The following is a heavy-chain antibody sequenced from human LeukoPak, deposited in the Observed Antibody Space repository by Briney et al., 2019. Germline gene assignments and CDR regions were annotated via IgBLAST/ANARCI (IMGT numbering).Heavy chain of an antibody. J-gene: IGHJ4*02. CDR1: GGSISNYY. CDR3: ARWYSSSWYGNYFDY. D-gene: IGHD6-13*01. CDR2: ISYSGST. Sequence: SETLSLTCTVSGGSISNYYWSWIRQPPGKGLEWIGYISYSGSTNYNPSLRSRVTISVDTSKNQFSLKLSSVTAADTAVYYCARWYSSSWYGNYFDYWGQGTLVTVSS. V-gene: IGHV4-59*01.